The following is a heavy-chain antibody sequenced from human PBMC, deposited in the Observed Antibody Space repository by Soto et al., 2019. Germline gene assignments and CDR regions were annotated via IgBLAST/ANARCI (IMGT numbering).Heavy chain of an antibody. D-gene: IGHD3-22*01. CDR1: GFTFSSYW. Sequence: GGSLRLSCAASGFTFSSYWMHWVRQAPGKGLVWVAFISYDGSNKYYADSVKGRFTISRDNSKNTLYLQMNSLRAEDTAVYYCAREEYYYDSSGSDYWGQGTLGTVSS. V-gene: IGHV3-30-3*01. CDR3: AREEYYYDSSGSDY. CDR2: ISYDGSNK. J-gene: IGHJ4*02.